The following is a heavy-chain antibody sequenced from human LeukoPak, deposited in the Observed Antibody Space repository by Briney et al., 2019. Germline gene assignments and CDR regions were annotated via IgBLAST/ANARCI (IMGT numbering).Heavy chain of an antibody. CDR2: ISGGGSST. CDR3: ARGVGAFDI. J-gene: IGHJ3*02. Sequence: GGTLRLSCAASGFTFSSYGMSWVRQAPGKGLEWVSAISGGGSSTYYPDSVKGRFTISRDNSKNTLYLQMNSLRAEDTAVYYCARGVGAFDIWGQGTMVTVSS. D-gene: IGHD3-3*01. V-gene: IGHV3-23*01. CDR1: GFTFSSYG.